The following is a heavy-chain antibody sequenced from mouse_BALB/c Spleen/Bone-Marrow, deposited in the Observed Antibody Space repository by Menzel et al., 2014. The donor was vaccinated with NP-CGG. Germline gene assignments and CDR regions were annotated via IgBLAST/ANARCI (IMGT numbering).Heavy chain of an antibody. CDR3: AYGSSYDYFDY. Sequence: VQLQQSGAELVKPGASVKLSCTASGFNIKDTYMHWVKQRPEQGLEWIGRIDPANGNTKYDPKFQGKATITADTSSNTAYLQLSGLTSEDTAVYYCAYGSSYDYFDYWGQGTTLTVYS. CDR1: GFNIKDTY. J-gene: IGHJ2*01. D-gene: IGHD1-1*01. CDR2: IDPANGNT. V-gene: IGHV14-3*02.